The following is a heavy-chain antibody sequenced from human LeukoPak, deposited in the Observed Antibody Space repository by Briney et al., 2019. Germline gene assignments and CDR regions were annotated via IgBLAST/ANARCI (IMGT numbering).Heavy chain of an antibody. V-gene: IGHV1-46*01. Sequence: ASVKVSCKASGYTFTSYYMHWVRQAPGQGLEWMGIINPSGGSTSYAQKFQGRVTMTRDTSTSTVYMELSSLRSEDTAVYYCARYLPGTTPYYYYGMDVWGQGTTVTVSS. J-gene: IGHJ6*02. CDR2: INPSGGST. CDR1: GYTFTSYY. D-gene: IGHD1-1*01. CDR3: ARYLPGTTPYYYYGMDV.